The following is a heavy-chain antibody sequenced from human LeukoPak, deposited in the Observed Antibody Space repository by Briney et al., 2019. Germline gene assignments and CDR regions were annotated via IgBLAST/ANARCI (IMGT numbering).Heavy chain of an antibody. CDR1: XXXXXXXY. D-gene: IGHD3-16*02. CDR2: XNPNSGGT. CDR3: ARDGGGITFGGVIVRPDY. J-gene: IGHJ4*02. Sequence: CKASXXXXXXXYMHWVRQAPGQGVEGMGRXNPNSGGTNYAQKFQGRVTITRDTAISTAYMEMRRVRYDDTAVYYCARDGGGITFGGVIVRPDYWGQGTLVTVSS. V-gene: IGHV1-2*06.